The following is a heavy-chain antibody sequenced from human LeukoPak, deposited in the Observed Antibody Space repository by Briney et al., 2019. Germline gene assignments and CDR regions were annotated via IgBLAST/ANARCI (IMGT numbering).Heavy chain of an antibody. CDR2: INPNSGGT. V-gene: IGHV1-2*02. Sequence: GASVKVSCKASGYTFTGYYMHWVRQAPGQGLEWMGWINPNSGGTNYAQKFQGRVTMTRATSISTAYMELSRLRSDDTAVYYCARGRGHRLGDAFDIWGQGTMVTVSS. J-gene: IGHJ3*02. CDR3: ARGRGHRLGDAFDI. D-gene: IGHD2-15*01. CDR1: GYTFTGYY.